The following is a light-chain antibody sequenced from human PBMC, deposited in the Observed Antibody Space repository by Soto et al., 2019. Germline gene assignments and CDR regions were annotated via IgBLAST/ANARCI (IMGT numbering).Light chain of an antibody. CDR2: GAS. J-gene: IGKJ5*01. CDR3: QQYNNWLPIT. V-gene: IGKV3-15*01. Sequence: EIVMTPSPATLSVSPGERATLSCRASQSVSSNLAWYQQKPGQAPRLLIYGASTRATGIPARFSGSGSGTEFTLTISSLQSEDFAVYYCQQYNNWLPITFGQGTRLEIK. CDR1: QSVSSN.